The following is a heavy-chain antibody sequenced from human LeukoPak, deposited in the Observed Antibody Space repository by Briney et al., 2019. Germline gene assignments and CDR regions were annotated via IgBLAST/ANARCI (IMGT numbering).Heavy chain of an antibody. CDR3: ASREWLNYYYYMDV. D-gene: IGHD3-3*01. CDR1: GFTFSSYA. CDR2: ISYDASNK. V-gene: IGHV3-30*04. J-gene: IGHJ6*03. Sequence: GRSLRLSCAASGFTFSSYAMHWVRQAPGKGLEWVAVISYDASNKYHADSVKGRFTISRDNSKNTLYLQMNSLKFEDTAVYYCASREWLNYYYYMDVWGKGTTVTISS.